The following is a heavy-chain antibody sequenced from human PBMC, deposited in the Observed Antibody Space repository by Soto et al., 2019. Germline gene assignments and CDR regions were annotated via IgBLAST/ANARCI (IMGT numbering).Heavy chain of an antibody. CDR2: ISYDGSNK. CDR3: AREVAVAGTRPTFYYYYGMDV. J-gene: IGHJ6*02. D-gene: IGHD6-19*01. V-gene: IGHV3-30-3*01. Sequence: GGSLRLSCAASGFTFSSYAMHWVRQAPGKGLEWVAVISYDGSNKYYADSVKGRFTISRDNSKNTLYLQMNSLRAEDTAVYYCAREVAVAGTRPTFYYYYGMDVWGQGTTVTVSS. CDR1: GFTFSSYA.